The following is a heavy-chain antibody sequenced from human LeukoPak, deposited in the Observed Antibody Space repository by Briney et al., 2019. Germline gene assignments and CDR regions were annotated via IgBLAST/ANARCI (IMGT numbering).Heavy chain of an antibody. J-gene: IGHJ6*02. CDR2: ILYDGSNK. D-gene: IGHD2-15*01. Sequence: PGRSLRLSCAASGVTLRGYGMQWGREAPGKGVEWGALILYDGSNKYYADSGKGRFTISRDNSKNRRYLQMKSLGAEDTAVNYCAKVPGDIVVVVAATLPNYYGMDVWGQGTTVTVSS. CDR1: GVTLRGYG. CDR3: AKVPGDIVVVVAATLPNYYGMDV. V-gene: IGHV3-30*18.